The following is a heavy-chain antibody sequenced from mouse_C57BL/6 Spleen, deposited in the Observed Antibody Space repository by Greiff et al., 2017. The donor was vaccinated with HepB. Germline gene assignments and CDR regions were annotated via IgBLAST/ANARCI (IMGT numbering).Heavy chain of an antibody. V-gene: IGHV1-55*01. Sequence: VQLQQSGAELVKPGASVKMSCKASGYTFTSYWITWVKQRPGQGLEWIGDIYPGSGSTNYNEKFKSKATLTVDTSSSTAYMQLSSLTSEDAAVYYCARSRGYYFYWGQGTTLTVSS. CDR2: IYPGSGST. CDR3: ARSRGYYFY. J-gene: IGHJ2*01. D-gene: IGHD2-3*01. CDR1: GYTFTSYW.